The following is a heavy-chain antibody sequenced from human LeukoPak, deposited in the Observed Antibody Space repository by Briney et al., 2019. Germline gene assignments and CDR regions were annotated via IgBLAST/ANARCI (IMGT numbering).Heavy chain of an antibody. CDR1: GFTVSSNY. D-gene: IGHD3-22*01. CDR3: ARAESNYDSSGGYGMDV. Sequence: GESLKISCAASGFTVSSNYMSWVRQAPGKGLEWVSVVYSGGSTYYADSVKGRFTISRHNSKNTLYLQMNSLRAEDTAVYYCARAESNYDSSGGYGMDVWGQGTTVTVSS. J-gene: IGHJ6*02. V-gene: IGHV3-53*04. CDR2: VYSGGST.